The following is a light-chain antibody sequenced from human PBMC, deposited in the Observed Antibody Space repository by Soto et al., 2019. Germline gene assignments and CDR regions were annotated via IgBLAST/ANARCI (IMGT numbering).Light chain of an antibody. V-gene: IGKV3-15*01. J-gene: IGKJ3*01. CDR3: QQYNNWPPSFT. Sequence: EIVMTQSPATLSVSPGETATLSCRASQSFSSYLAWYQQKPGQAPRLLLYGASSRATGIPARFSGTGSGTEFTLTISGLPSEDFAVYYCQQYNNWPPSFTFGPGTKVEI. CDR1: QSFSSY. CDR2: GAS.